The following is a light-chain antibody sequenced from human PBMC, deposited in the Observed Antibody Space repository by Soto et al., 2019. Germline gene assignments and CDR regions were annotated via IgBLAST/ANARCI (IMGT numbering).Light chain of an antibody. Sequence: IVLTQSPCTLSLSPGERATLSCWASQTVTSTYLAWYQQKPGQAPRLLIYATSSRATGIPDRFSGSGSGTDFPLTISRLEPEDSAVYYCQEFGNSRTFGQGTKLEIK. V-gene: IGKV3-20*01. J-gene: IGKJ2*01. CDR3: QEFGNSRT. CDR2: ATS. CDR1: QTVTSTY.